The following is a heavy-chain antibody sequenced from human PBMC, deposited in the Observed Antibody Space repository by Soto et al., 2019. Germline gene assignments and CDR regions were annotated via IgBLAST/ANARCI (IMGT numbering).Heavy chain of an antibody. CDR1: GLTFSSYA. Sequence: ELRLLESGGGLVQPGGSLRLSCAASGLTFSSYAMSWVRQAPGKALEWVSAISGSGCSTYYPASVKGRFNTSRDDSKNTRYLQMNSLRAEDTAVDYCAKVLGECLRYCDSFDYWGQGTLVTVSS. J-gene: IGHJ4*02. CDR3: AKVLGECLRYCDSFDY. CDR2: ISGSGCST. V-gene: IGHV3-23*01. D-gene: IGHD3-16*01.